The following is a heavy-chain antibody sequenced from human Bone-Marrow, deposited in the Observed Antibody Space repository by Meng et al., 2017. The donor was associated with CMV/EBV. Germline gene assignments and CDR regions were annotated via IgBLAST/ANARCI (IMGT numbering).Heavy chain of an antibody. Sequence: SQTLSLTCAISGDSVSSNSAAWNWIRQSPSRGLEWLGRTYYRSKWYNDYAVYVKSRITSNPDTTKNQFSLQLNSVTPEDTAVYYCASGALGEWLPRRYYYYGMAVWGQGTTVTVPS. J-gene: IGHJ6*02. CDR1: GDSVSSNSAA. D-gene: IGHD3-16*01. CDR2: TYYRSKWYN. CDR3: ASGALGEWLPRRYYYYGMAV. V-gene: IGHV6-1*01.